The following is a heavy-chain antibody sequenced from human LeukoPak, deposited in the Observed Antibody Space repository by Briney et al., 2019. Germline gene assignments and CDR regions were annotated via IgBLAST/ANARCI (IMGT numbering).Heavy chain of an antibody. J-gene: IGHJ4*02. CDR2: IYYSGST. D-gene: IGHD6-19*01. Sequence: SETLSLTCTVSGGSISSYYWSWIRQPPGKGLEWLGYIYYSGSTYYNPSLKSRVTISVDTSKNQFSLKLSSVTAADTALYYCARGTRAVAGPLDYWGQGTLVTVSS. CDR1: GGSISSYY. CDR3: ARGTRAVAGPLDY. V-gene: IGHV4-59*08.